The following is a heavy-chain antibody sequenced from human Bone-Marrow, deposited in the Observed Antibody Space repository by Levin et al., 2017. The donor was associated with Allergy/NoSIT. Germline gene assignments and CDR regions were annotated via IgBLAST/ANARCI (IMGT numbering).Heavy chain of an antibody. CDR1: GFTFSSYG. Sequence: QPGGSLRLSCAASGFTFSSYGMHWVRQAPGKGLEWVAVISYDGSNKYYADSVKGRFTISRDNSKNTLYLQMNSLRAEDTAVYYCAKSNDILTWGGFDYWGQGTLVTVSS. CDR2: ISYDGSNK. V-gene: IGHV3-30*18. CDR3: AKSNDILTWGGFDY. D-gene: IGHD3-9*01. J-gene: IGHJ4*02.